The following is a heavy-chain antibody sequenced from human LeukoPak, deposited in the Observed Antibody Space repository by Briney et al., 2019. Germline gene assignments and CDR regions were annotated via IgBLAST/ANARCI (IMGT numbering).Heavy chain of an antibody. CDR2: VASSGGDT. Sequence: GGSLRLSCSASGFTFSNSAMSWVRQAPGKGLEWVSSVASSGGDTYYAASVKGRLTISRGNSKNTVYLQMISLRSEETAIYYCAKGGIGLAGLDHWGQGTLVTVSS. J-gene: IGHJ4*02. V-gene: IGHV3-23*01. CDR1: GFTFSNSA. CDR3: AKGGIGLAGLDH. D-gene: IGHD6-19*01.